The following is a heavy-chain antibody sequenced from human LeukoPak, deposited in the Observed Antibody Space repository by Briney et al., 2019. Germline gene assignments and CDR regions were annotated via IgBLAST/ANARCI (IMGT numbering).Heavy chain of an antibody. CDR2: IYYSGST. V-gene: IGHV4-31*03. CDR3: ARDGLTTVTTWNAFDI. CDR1: GGSISSGGYY. J-gene: IGHJ3*02. Sequence: SETLSLTCTVSGGSISSGGYYWSWIRQHPGKGLEWIGYIYYSGSTYYNPSLKSRVTISVDTSKNQYSLKLSSVTAADTAVYYCARDGLTTVTTWNAFDIWGQGTMVTVSS. D-gene: IGHD4-17*01.